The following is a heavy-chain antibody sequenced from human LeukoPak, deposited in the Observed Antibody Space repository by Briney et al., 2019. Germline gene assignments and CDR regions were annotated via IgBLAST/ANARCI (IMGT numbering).Heavy chain of an antibody. CDR2: IYPGDSDT. D-gene: IGHD3-22*01. V-gene: IGHV5-51*01. CDR3: ARPSSGYLYYFDY. Sequence: GESLKISFKGSGYSFTSYWNGWVRQMPGKGLEWMGIIYPGDSDTRYSPSFQGQVTISADKSISTAYLQWSSLKASDTAMYYCARPSSGYLYYFDYWGQGTLVTVSS. CDR1: GYSFTSYW. J-gene: IGHJ4*02.